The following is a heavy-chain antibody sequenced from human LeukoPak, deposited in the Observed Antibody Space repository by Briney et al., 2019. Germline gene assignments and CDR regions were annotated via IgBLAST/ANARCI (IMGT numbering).Heavy chain of an antibody. CDR3: ARHIVYYDSSGYYA. CDR2: INHSGST. CDR1: GGSFSGYY. D-gene: IGHD3-22*01. V-gene: IGHV4-34*01. Sequence: SETLSLTCAVYGGSFSGYYWRWIRQPPGKGVEWIGEINHSGSTNYNPSLKSRVTISVDTCKNQFSLKLNYVTAADTAVYYCARHIVYYDSSGYYAWSQGTLVTVSS. J-gene: IGHJ4*02.